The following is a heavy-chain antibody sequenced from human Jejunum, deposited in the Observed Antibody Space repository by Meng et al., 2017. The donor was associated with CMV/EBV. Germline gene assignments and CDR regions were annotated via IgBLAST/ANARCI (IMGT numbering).Heavy chain of an antibody. V-gene: IGHV4-31*02. D-gene: IGHD2-8*02. J-gene: IGHJ3*02. Sequence: GGYYWSWIRQIPGKGLEWIGYMYVSGNTYYNPSFKSRSTISIDISKNDLSLELNSVTAADTAVYYCARANESFASTGHSQQEGAFDIWGQGTMVTVSS. CDR3: ARANESFASTGHSQQEGAFDI. CDR1: GGYY. CDR2: MYVSGNT.